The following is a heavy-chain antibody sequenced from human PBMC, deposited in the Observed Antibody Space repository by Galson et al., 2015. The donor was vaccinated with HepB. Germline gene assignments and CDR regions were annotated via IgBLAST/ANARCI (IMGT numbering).Heavy chain of an antibody. CDR2: ISYDGSNK. Sequence: SLRLSCAASGFTFSSYGMHWVRQAPGKGLEWVAVISYDGSNKYYADSVKGRFTISRDNSKNTLYLQMNSLRAEDTAVYYCAKETVDTADLTIYYYYGMDVWGQGTTVTVSS. V-gene: IGHV3-30*18. CDR1: GFTFSSYG. J-gene: IGHJ6*02. CDR3: AKETVDTADLTIYYYYGMDV. D-gene: IGHD5-18*01.